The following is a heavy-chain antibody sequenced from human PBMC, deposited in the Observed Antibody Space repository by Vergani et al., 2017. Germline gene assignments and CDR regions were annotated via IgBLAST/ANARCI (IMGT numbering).Heavy chain of an antibody. V-gene: IGHV3-48*03. Sequence: EVQLVESGGGLVQPGGSLRLSCAASGFTFSSYEMNWVRQAPGKGLEWVSYISSSGSTIYYADSVKGRFTISRDNAKNSLYLQMNSLRAEDTAVYYFARVVGLGFFYYGMDVWGQGTTVTVSS. CDR2: ISSSGSTI. D-gene: IGHD1-26*01. CDR3: ARVVGLGFFYYGMDV. CDR1: GFTFSSYE. J-gene: IGHJ6*02.